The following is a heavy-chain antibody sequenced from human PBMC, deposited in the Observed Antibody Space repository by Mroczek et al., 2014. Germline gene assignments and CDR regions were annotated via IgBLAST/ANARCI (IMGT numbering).Heavy chain of an antibody. V-gene: IGHV1-2*02. CDR2: INPNSGGT. D-gene: IGHD3-10*01. J-gene: IGHJ6*02. CDR3: ARDLVPYAGRGMVRGVIGLAREENYYGMDV. Sequence: VQLVQSGAEVKKPGASVKVSCKASGYTFTGYYMHWVRQAPGQGLEWMGWINPNSGGTNYAQKFQGRVTMTRDTSISTAYMELSRLRSDDTAVYYCARDLVPYAGRGMVRGVIGLAREENYYGMDVWGQGTTVTVSS. CDR1: GYTFTGYY.